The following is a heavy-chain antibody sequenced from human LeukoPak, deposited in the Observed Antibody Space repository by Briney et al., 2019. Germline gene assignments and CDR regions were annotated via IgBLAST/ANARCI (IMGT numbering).Heavy chain of an antibody. J-gene: IGHJ4*02. D-gene: IGHD2-2*01. CDR3: ARGIGYCSSTSCHDY. CDR2: ISGSGGST. V-gene: IGHV3-23*01. Sequence: PGGSLRLSCAASGFTFSSYAMSWVRQAPGKGLEWVSAISGSGGSTYYADSVKGRFTISRDNSKNTLYLQMNSLRAEDTAVYYCARGIGYCSSTSCHDYWGQGTLVTVSS. CDR1: GFTFSSYA.